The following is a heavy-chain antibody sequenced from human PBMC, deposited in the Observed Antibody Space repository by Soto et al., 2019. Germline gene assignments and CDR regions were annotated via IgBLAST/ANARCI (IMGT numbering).Heavy chain of an antibody. D-gene: IGHD3-10*01. CDR2: MNPNSGNT. V-gene: IGHV1-8*01. CDR1: GYTFTSYD. J-gene: IGHJ4*02. Sequence: ASVKVSCKASGYTFTSYDINWVRQATGQGLEWMGWMNPNSGNTGYAQKFQGRVTMTRNTSISTAYMELSSLRSEDTAVYYCARASITMVRGDQLFDYWGQGTLVTSPQ. CDR3: ARASITMVRGDQLFDY.